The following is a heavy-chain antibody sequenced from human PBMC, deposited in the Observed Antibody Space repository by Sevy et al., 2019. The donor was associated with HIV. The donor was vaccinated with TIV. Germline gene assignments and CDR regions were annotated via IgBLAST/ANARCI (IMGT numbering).Heavy chain of an antibody. CDR2: IYFTGNT. Sequence: SETLSLTCSVSGGSISSYFWTWVRQSPGKGLEWIGNIYFTGNTDYSPSLKSRVTLSLDTSKSHFTLTLKSVTAADTAIYFCDSDSTTRPSVFDYWGQGTLVTVSS. CDR1: GGSISSYF. D-gene: IGHD1-1*01. CDR3: DSDSTTRPSVFDY. J-gene: IGHJ4*02. V-gene: IGHV4-59*01.